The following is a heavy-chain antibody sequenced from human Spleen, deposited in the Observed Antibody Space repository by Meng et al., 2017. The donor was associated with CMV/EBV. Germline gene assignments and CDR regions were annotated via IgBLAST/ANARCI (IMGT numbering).Heavy chain of an antibody. CDR2: IYYTGST. J-gene: IGHJ2*01. CDR3: ARTVRGYFDL. Sequence: TCTVSGGSVSNGNYYWSWIRQPPGKALEWIAYIYYTGSTNYSPSLESRVTISVDTSNNQFSLKLSSVTAADTAVYYCARTVRGYFDLWGRGTLVTVLL. D-gene: IGHD3-10*02. V-gene: IGHV4-61*01. CDR1: GGSVSNGNYY.